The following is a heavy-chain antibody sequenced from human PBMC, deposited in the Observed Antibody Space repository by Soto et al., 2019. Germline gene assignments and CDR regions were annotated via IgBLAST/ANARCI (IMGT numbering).Heavy chain of an antibody. V-gene: IGHV1-2*04. CDR3: ARAAMVRGVTHNWFDP. J-gene: IGHJ5*02. CDR2: INPNSGGT. D-gene: IGHD3-10*01. Sequence: QVQLVQSGAEVKKPGASVKVSCKASGSTFTGYYMHWVRQAPGQGLEWMGWINPNSGGTNYAQKFQGWVTMTRDTSISTAYMELSRLRSDDTAVYYCARAAMVRGVTHNWFDPWGQGTLVTVSS. CDR1: GSTFTGYY.